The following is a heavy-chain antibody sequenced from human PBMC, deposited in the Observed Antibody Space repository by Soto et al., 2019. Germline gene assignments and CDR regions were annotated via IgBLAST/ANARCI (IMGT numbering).Heavy chain of an antibody. D-gene: IGHD3-22*01. J-gene: IGHJ4*02. CDR1: GYTFTSYY. CDR2: INPSGGST. CDR3: ARGFYYYDSSGYPAHFDY. V-gene: IGHV1-46*03. Sequence: ASVXVSCKASGYTFTSYYMHWVRQAHGQGLEWMGIINPSGGSTSYAQKFQGRVTMTRDTSTSTVYMELSSLRSEDTAVYYCARGFYYYDSSGYPAHFDYWGQGTLVTVSS.